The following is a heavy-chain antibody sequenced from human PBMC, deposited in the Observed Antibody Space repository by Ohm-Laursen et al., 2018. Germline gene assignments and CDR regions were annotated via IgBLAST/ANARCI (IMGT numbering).Heavy chain of an antibody. D-gene: IGHD3-10*01. CDR3: ARVGLLWFENNWFDP. CDR2: ISSSGSTI. Sequence: SLRLSCTASGFTFSSYEMNWVRQAPGKGLEWVSYISSSGSTIYYADSVKGRFTISRDNAKNSLYLQMNSLRAEDTAVYYCARVGLLWFENNWFDPWGQGTLVTVSS. CDR1: GFTFSSYE. J-gene: IGHJ5*02. V-gene: IGHV3-48*03.